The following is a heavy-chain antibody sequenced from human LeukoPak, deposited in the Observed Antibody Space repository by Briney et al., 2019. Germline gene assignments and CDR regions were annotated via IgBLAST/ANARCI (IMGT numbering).Heavy chain of an antibody. CDR2: IYLGDSDT. V-gene: IGHV5-51*01. CDR1: GNTFTNYW. Sequence: GESLKISCKGSGNTFTNYWIGWVRQMPGKGLEWMGIIYLGDSDTTYSPSFQGQVTISADKSISTAYLQWSSLKASDTAMYYCARQANRDYYDISGYHYVRIDYWGQGTLVTVSS. CDR3: ARQANRDYYDISGYHYVRIDY. J-gene: IGHJ4*02. D-gene: IGHD3-22*01.